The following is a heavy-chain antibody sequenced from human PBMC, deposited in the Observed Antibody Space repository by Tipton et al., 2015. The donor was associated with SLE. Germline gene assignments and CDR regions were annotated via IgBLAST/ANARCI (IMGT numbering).Heavy chain of an antibody. J-gene: IGHJ3*02. V-gene: IGHV1-69*01. CDR1: GGTFSDFV. D-gene: IGHD2-15*01. CDR2: IIPHNGAV. CDR3: ARKTAYCSGADCYIDAFDI. Sequence: QLVQSGAEVKKPGSSVKVSCKASGGTFSDFVISWVRQAPGQGLEWMGGIIPHNGAVKYAQTFKGRVTIAADESTTTAYMDLSSLRSEDTAIYYCARKTAYCSGADCYIDAFDIWGQGTMVIVSS.